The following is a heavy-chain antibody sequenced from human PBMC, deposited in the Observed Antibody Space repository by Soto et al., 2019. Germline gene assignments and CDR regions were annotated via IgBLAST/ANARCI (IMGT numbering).Heavy chain of an antibody. V-gene: IGHV1-2*04. J-gene: IGHJ4*02. CDR2: INPNSGGT. Sequence: ASVKVSCKASGYTFTGYYMHWVRQAPGQGLEWMGWINPNSGGTNYAQKFQGWVTMTRDTSISTAYMELSRLRSDDTAVYYCAREVEQLVLPFDYWGQGTLVTVSS. CDR3: AREVEQLVLPFDY. D-gene: IGHD6-6*01. CDR1: GYTFTGYY.